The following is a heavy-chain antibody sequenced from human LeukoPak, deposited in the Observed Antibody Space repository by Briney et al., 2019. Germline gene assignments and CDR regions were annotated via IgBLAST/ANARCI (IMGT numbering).Heavy chain of an antibody. Sequence: SVKVSCKASGGTFSSYAISWVRQAPGQGLEWMGGIIPIFGTANYAQKFQGRVTITADESTSTAYMELSSLRSEDTAVYYCARDESMIVVDDYYGMDVWGQGTTVTVSS. D-gene: IGHD3-22*01. V-gene: IGHV1-69*13. CDR2: IIPIFGTA. CDR1: GGTFSSYA. J-gene: IGHJ6*02. CDR3: ARDESMIVVDDYYGMDV.